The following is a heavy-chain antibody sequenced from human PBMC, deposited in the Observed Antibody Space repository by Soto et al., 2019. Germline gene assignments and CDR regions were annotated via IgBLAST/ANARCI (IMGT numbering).Heavy chain of an antibody. CDR1: GFTFTRYS. V-gene: IGHV3-21*01. J-gene: IGHJ4*02. CDR3: ARESEDLTSNFDY. Sequence: EVQLVESGGGLVQPGGSLRLSCAASGFTFTRYSMNWVRQAPGKGLEWVSSISSTTNYIYYAASMKGRFTVSRDNAKNSVYLEMNSLSAEDTAVYYCARESEDLTSNFDYWGQGTLVTVSS. CDR2: ISSTTNYI.